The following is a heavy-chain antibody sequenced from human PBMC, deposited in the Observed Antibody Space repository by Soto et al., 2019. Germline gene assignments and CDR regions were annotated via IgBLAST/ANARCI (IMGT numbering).Heavy chain of an antibody. Sequence: SETLSLTCTVSGGTVSSGCYYWSWIRQPPGKGLEWIGYISSMGSANYNPSLKSRVNISVDTSKNQFSLKLTAVTAADTAVYYCRMAGKDRYFDAWGQGNLVTVSS. CDR3: RMAGKDRYFDA. V-gene: IGHV4-61*01. J-gene: IGHJ4*02. CDR2: ISSMGSA. CDR1: GGTVSSGCYY.